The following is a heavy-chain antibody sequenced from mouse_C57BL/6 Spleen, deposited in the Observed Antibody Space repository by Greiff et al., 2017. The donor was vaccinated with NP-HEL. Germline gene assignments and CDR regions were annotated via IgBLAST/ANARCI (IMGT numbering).Heavy chain of an antibody. CDR3: ARKGSWPYY. Sequence: VQLQQPGAELVKPGASVKMSCKASGYTFTSYWITWVKQRPGQGLEWIGDIDPGSGSTNYNEKFKGKATLTVDKSSSTAYMQLSSLPSSASAVYYCARKGSWPYYWGQGPTLTFSS. J-gene: IGHJ2*01. CDR1: GYTFTSYW. CDR2: IDPGSGST. V-gene: IGHV1-55*01.